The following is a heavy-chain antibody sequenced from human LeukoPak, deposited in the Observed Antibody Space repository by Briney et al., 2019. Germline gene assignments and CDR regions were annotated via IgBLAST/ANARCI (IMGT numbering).Heavy chain of an antibody. J-gene: IGHJ4*02. CDR1: GDSLSSKNGD. CDR3: ARDFGTTGWHTFDY. Sequence: SQTLSLTCVVSGDSLSSKNGDWNWLRQSPLRGLEWLGRTYYRSKWYNDYAESMEGRMTISQDTSKNQYSLHLNSVTPDDTAVYYCARDFGTTGWHTFDYWGQGTLVTVSS. V-gene: IGHV6-1*01. D-gene: IGHD6-19*01. CDR2: TYYRSKWYN.